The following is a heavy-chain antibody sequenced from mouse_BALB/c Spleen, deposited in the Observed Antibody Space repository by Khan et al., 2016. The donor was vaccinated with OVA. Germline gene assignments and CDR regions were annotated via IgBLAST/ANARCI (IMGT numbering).Heavy chain of an antibody. CDR3: ARTHER. CDR2: INPSSGYT. V-gene: IGHV1-4*01. CDR1: GYTFTSYT. J-gene: IGHJ2*01. Sequence: QVQLKESGAELARPGASVKMSCKASGYTFTSYTMHWVKQRPGQGLEWIGYINPSSGYTKYNQKFKDKATLTAETSSSTAYMQLSSLTSEDCAIYYCARTHERWGQGTTLTVSS.